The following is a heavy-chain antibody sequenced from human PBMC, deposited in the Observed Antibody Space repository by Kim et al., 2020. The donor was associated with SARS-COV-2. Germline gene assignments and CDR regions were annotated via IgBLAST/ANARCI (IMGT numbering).Heavy chain of an antibody. D-gene: IGHD4-17*01. CDR2: ITGGGTT. V-gene: IGHV3-23*01. Sequence: GGSLRLSCAASGFTYTSYAMRWVRQAPGKGLEWVAQITGGGTTYYADPVKGRFVISRDNSPKMVYLQMNSLRVEDTAVYFCAKDRGDGDANFPPSYYYY. J-gene: IGHJ6*03. CDR1: GFTYTSYA. CDR3: AKDRGDGDANFPPSYYYY.